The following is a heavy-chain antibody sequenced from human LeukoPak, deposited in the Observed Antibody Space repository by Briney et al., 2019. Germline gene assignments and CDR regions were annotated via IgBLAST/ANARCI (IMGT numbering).Heavy chain of an antibody. CDR3: AREEAYYDLDY. D-gene: IGHD3-22*01. CDR2: IYTSGST. J-gene: IGHJ4*02. CDR1: GGSISSGSYY. V-gene: IGHV4-61*02. Sequence: PSETLSLTCTVSGGSISSGSYYWSWIRQPAGKGLEWIGRIYTSGSTNYNPSLKSRVTISVDTSKNQFSLKLSSVTAADTAVYYCAREEAYYDLDYWGQGTLVTVSS.